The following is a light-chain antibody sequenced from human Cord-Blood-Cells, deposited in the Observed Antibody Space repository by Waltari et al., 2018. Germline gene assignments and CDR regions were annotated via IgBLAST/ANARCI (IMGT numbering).Light chain of an antibody. CDR2: AAS. V-gene: IGKV1-39*01. Sequence: DIQMTQSPSSLPPSVVYRVTITCRASQSISSYLNWYQQKPGKAPKLLIYAASSLQSGVPSRFSGSGSGTDFTLNISSLQPEDFATYYCQQSYSTLPLTFGGGTKVEIK. CDR3: QQSYSTLPLT. J-gene: IGKJ4*01. CDR1: QSISSY.